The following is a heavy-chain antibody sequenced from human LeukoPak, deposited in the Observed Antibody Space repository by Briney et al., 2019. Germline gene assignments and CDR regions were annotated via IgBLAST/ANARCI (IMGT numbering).Heavy chain of an antibody. CDR3: AKETANCGGDCYSLHDR. D-gene: IGHD2-21*02. CDR2: ISGSGATT. CDR1: GSTFNKYG. V-gene: IGHV3-23*01. J-gene: IGHJ5*02. Sequence: GGSLRLSCAASGSTFNKYGMTWVRQAPGKGLEWVSVISGSGATTYYADSVKGRFTISRDNSKNTLFLQMNTLRAEDTAVYYCAKETANCGGDCYSLHDRWGQGTLVTVPS.